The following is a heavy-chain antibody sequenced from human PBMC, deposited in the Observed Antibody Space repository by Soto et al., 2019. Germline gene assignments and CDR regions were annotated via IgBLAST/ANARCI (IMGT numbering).Heavy chain of an antibody. V-gene: IGHV1-18*04. CDR1: GYTFTSYG. D-gene: IGHD6-19*01. CDR3: ARGWEVAGRGDFDY. J-gene: IGHJ4*02. CDR2: ISAYNGNT. Sequence: AASVKVSCKASGYTFTSYGISWVRQAPGQGLEWMGWISAYNGNTNYAQKLQGRVTMTTDTSTSTAYMELRSLRSDDTAVYYCARGWEVAGRGDFDYWGQGTLVTVSS.